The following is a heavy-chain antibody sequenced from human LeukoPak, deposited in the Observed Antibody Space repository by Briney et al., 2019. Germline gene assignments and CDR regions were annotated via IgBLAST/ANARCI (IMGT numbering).Heavy chain of an antibody. CDR3: ARPNITSYYDSRGYDAFDV. D-gene: IGHD3-22*01. J-gene: IGHJ3*01. V-gene: IGHV5-51*01. CDR1: GYSFDTNW. CDR2: INPGDSDT. Sequence: GESLKISCKGSGYSFDTNWIGWVRQMPGKGLEWMGFINPGDSDTRYGPTFQGQVTISGDKSISTAYLQWSSLKASDTAMYYCARPNITSYYDSRGYDAFDVWGQGTMVIVSS.